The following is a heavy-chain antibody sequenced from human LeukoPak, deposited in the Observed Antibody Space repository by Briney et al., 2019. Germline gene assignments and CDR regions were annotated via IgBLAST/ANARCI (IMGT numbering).Heavy chain of an antibody. CDR3: AKLHCSGGTCYGGV. J-gene: IGHJ3*01. D-gene: IGHD2-15*01. CDR1: YSFTKYW. V-gene: IGHV5-51*01. Sequence: GDSLKISCTYSFTKYWIGWVRQMPGKGLDWMGIIYPGDSDTRYSPSFQGQVTISADKSISTVFLQWSSLKASDTAMYYCAKLHCSGGTCYGGVWGQGTMVTVSS. CDR2: IYPGDSDT.